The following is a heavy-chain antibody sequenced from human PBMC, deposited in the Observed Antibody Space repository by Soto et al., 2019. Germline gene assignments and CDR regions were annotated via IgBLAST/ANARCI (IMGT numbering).Heavy chain of an antibody. CDR2: IYYSGST. CDR1: GGSITSSSYY. V-gene: IGHV4-39*01. J-gene: IGHJ4*02. Sequence: QLQLQESGPGLVKPSETLSLTCTVSGGSITSSSYYWGWIRQPPGKGLEWIGNIYYSGSTYYNLSLKGRVTISVDTSKNQFSLKLSSVTAADTAVYYCMLGSGWKDFDYWGQGTLVTVS. D-gene: IGHD3-22*01. CDR3: MLGSGWKDFDY.